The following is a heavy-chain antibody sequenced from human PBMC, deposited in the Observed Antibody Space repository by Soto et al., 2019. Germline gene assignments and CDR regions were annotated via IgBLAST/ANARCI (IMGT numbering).Heavy chain of an antibody. J-gene: IGHJ6*02. CDR1: GVSISLYY. CDR3: TCIFAGGHGYVFYYYGMDV. V-gene: IGHV4-39*01. Sequence: SETLSRTCTFCGVSISLYYSYWIRQPPGEGLERIVSIFYSLSTYYNPSLKSRGTIPVYTSKSQFSLKLSSVTAADTAAYYCTCIFAGGHGYVFYYYGMDVWGQGTTVTVSS. D-gene: IGHD3-3*02. CDR2: IFYSLST.